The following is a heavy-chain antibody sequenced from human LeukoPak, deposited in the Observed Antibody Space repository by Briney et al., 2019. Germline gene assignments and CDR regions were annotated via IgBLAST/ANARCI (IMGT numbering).Heavy chain of an antibody. D-gene: IGHD2-15*01. CDR3: ARDVVVAATHAFDY. CDR1: GGTFSSYA. CDR2: IIPILGIA. J-gene: IGHJ4*02. V-gene: IGHV1-69*04. Sequence: GASVKVSCKASGGTFSSYAISWVRQAPGQGLEWVGRIIPILGIANYAQKFQGRVTITADKSTSTAYMELSSLRSEDTAVYYCARDVVVAATHAFDYWGQGTLVTVSS.